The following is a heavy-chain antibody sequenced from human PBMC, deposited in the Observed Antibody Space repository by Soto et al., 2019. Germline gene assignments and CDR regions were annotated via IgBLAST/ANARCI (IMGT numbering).Heavy chain of an antibody. V-gene: IGHV1-69*13. CDR3: ARPVKYYDVWMGYPPFDY. Sequence: SVKVSFKASGGTFSSDGISWVRQAPGQSLEWMGGIIPRLGTPIYAQKFQGRATITADEFTNTVYMDLSSLTSEDSAVYYCARPVKYYDVWMGYPPFDYWGQGTLVTVSS. J-gene: IGHJ4*01. D-gene: IGHD3-3*01. CDR1: GGTFSSDG. CDR2: IIPRLGTP.